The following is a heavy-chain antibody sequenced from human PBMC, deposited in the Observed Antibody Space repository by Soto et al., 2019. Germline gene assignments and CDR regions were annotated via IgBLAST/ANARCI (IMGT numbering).Heavy chain of an antibody. D-gene: IGHD6-13*01. V-gene: IGHV1-46*01. J-gene: IGHJ4*02. CDR3: ARIAAAGLTYFDF. Sequence: GASVKVSFKASRYIFTSFHMHWVRDAPGQGLEWMGVINPSTGSTSYEQKFQGRVTMTRDTSTSTVYMVLSSLRSEDTAVYYCARIAAAGLTYFDFWGQGTPVTVSS. CDR2: INPSTGST. CDR1: RYIFTSFH.